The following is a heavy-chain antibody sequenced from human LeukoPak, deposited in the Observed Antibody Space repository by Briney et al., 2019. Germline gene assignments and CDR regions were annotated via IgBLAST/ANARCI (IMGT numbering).Heavy chain of an antibody. CDR3: AKRARSPFH. J-gene: IGHJ4*02. CDR1: GFTFRSYW. CDR2: ISGSGGST. D-gene: IGHD4/OR15-4a*01. Sequence: GGSLRLSCEASGFTFRSYWMTWVRQAAGKGLEWVSAISGSGGSTYYADSVKGRFTISRDNSKNTLYLQMNSLRAEDTAVYYCAKRARSPFHWGQGTLVTVSS. V-gene: IGHV3-23*01.